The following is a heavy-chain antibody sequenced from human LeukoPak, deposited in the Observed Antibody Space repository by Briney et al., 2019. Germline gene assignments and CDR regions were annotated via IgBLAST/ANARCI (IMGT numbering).Heavy chain of an antibody. CDR2: IKQDGSEK. CDR3: ARDLYSSGWSP. Sequence: GGSLRLSCAASGFSFSSYWMSWVRQAPGKGLEWVANIKQDGSEKNYVDSVKGRFAISRDNAKNSLYLQMNSLRAEDTAVYYCARDLYSSGWSPWGQGTLVAVSS. CDR1: GFSFSSYW. D-gene: IGHD6-19*01. J-gene: IGHJ5*02. V-gene: IGHV3-7*01.